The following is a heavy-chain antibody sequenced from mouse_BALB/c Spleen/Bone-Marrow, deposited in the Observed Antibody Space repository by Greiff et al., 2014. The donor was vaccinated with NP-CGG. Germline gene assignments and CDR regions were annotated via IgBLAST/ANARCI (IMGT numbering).Heavy chain of an antibody. D-gene: IGHD2-1*01. J-gene: IGHJ4*01. Sequence: DLVKPGASVKLSCKASGYTFTSYWISWIKQRPGQGLAWIGRIAPGSGSTYYNEMFKGKATLTVDTSSSTAYIQLSSLSSEDSAVYFCARFPIYYGNYVAMDYWGQGTSVTVSS. CDR1: GYTFTSYW. CDR3: ARFPIYYGNYVAMDY. V-gene: IGHV1S41*01. CDR2: IAPGSGST.